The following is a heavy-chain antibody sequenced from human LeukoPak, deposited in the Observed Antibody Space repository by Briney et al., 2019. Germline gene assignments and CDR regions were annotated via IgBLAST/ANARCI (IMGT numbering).Heavy chain of an antibody. V-gene: IGHV1-69*13. J-gene: IGHJ6*03. CDR2: IIPIFGTA. CDR3: ARGVISLPHYYYYYYMDV. Sequence: GASVKVSCKASGGTFSSYAISWVRQAPGQGLEWMGGIIPIFGTANYAQKFQGRVTITADESTSTAYMELSSLRSEDTAVYYCARGVISLPHYYYYYYMDVWGKGTTVTISS. D-gene: IGHD3-10*01. CDR1: GGTFSSYA.